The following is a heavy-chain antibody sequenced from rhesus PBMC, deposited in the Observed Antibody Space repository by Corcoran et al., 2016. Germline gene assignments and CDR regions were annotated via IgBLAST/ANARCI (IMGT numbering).Heavy chain of an antibody. D-gene: IGHD1-14*01. J-gene: IGHJ1*01. Sequence: QVQLQESGPGLVKPSETLSLTCAVSGGSISGYYWNWIRKPPGKGLEWIRYFGGERERTYDNPSLKSRVTITTDTSENQCCLKVSAGTAADTAVYYWARTPRGKRTTIGYVEFWGQGALVTGSS. CDR2: FGGERERT. CDR3: ARTPRGKRTTIGYVEF. V-gene: IGHV4-165*02. CDR1: GGSISGYY.